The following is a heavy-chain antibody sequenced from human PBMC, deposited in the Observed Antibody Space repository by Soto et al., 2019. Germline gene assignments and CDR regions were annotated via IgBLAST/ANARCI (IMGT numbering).Heavy chain of an antibody. CDR3: AAIRGVIPHPINWFDP. J-gene: IGHJ5*02. V-gene: IGHV4-59*01. CDR2: IYYSGST. D-gene: IGHD3-10*01. CDR1: GGSISSYY. Sequence: SQTLSLTCTVSGGSISSYYWSWIRQPPGKGLEWIGYIYYSGSTNYNPSLKSRVTISVDTSKNQFSLKLSSVTAADTAVYYCAAIRGVIPHPINWFDPWGQGTLVTVSS.